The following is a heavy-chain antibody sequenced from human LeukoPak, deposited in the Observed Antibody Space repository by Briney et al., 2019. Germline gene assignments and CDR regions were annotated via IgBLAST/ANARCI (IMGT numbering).Heavy chain of an antibody. CDR2: ISAYNGNT. Sequence: ASVKVSCKASGGTFSSYGISWVRQAPGQGLEWMGWISAYNGNTNYAQKLQGRVTMTTDTSTSTAYMELRSLRSDDTAVYYCARSLHRHYYDSSGYLAVDPWGQGTLVTVSS. V-gene: IGHV1-18*01. D-gene: IGHD3-22*01. CDR3: ARSLHRHYYDSSGYLAVDP. J-gene: IGHJ5*02. CDR1: GGTFSSYG.